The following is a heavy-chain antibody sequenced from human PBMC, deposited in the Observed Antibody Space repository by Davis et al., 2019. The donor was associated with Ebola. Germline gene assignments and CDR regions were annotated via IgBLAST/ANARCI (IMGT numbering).Heavy chain of an antibody. CDR2: ILASGGA. V-gene: IGHV4-4*07. CDR1: GDSVSAYY. CDR3: AREPIL. J-gene: IGHJ4*02. Sequence: SETLSLTCTVSGDSVSAYYWSWIRQPAGKGLEWIGRILASGGADYNPSLRSRLSMTVDTSKNQCTLKLGSVTAADTAVYYCAREPILWGQGILVSVSS.